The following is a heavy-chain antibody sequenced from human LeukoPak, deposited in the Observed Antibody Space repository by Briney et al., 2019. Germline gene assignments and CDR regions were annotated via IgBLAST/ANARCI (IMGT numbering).Heavy chain of an antibody. J-gene: IGHJ4*02. V-gene: IGHV3-23*01. CDR3: DRELFDFGY. CDR2: ITGSGGRT. Sequence: GGSLRHSYAPSGFNFDNFPIPCAGQAPGKRLEWVSEITGSGGRTYHPDSVKSRFTISRDNSKNTPYLQMDSRGDEDMVIYYCDRELFDFGYWGEGTLVSVS. D-gene: IGHD3-10*01. CDR1: GFNFDNFP.